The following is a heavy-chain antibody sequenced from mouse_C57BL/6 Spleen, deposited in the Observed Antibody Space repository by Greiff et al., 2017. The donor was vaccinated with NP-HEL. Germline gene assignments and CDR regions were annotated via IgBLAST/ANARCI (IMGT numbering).Heavy chain of an antibody. J-gene: IGHJ2*01. V-gene: IGHV1-69*01. CDR2: IDPSDSYT. CDR3: ARSDSNSLED. Sequence: QVQLQQPGAELVMPGASVKLSCKASGYTFTSYWMHWVKQRPGQGLEWIGEIDPSDSYTNYNQKFKGKSTLTVDKSSSTAYMQLSSLTSEDSAVYYCARSDSNSLEDWGQGTTLTVSS. D-gene: IGHD2-5*01. CDR1: GYTFTSYW.